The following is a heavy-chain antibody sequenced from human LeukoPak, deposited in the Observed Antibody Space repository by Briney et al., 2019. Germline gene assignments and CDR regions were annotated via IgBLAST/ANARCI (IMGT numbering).Heavy chain of an antibody. D-gene: IGHD4-17*01. V-gene: IGHV3-30*03. Sequence: GGSLRLSCAASGFTFSTYGMHWVRQAPGKGLEWVAVISYDGSNKYYADSVKGRFTISRDNSKNTLYLQMNSLRAEDTAVYYCARGRHDYGDYDRDDAFDIWGQGTMVTVSS. CDR1: GFTFSTYG. CDR2: ISYDGSNK. CDR3: ARGRHDYGDYDRDDAFDI. J-gene: IGHJ3*02.